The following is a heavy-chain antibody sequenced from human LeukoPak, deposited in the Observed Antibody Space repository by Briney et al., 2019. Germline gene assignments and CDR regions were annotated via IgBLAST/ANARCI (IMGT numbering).Heavy chain of an antibody. D-gene: IGHD3-22*01. V-gene: IGHV3-53*01. J-gene: IGHJ4*02. Sequence: GGSLRLSCAASGFTVSTNCMSWVRQAPGKGLEWVSIIYSGGSTYYADSVKGRFTISRDKSKNTLFLQMNSLRAEDTAVYYCASSGYYSDFDYWGQGTLVTVSS. CDR1: GFTVSTNC. CDR2: IYSGGST. CDR3: ASSGYYSDFDY.